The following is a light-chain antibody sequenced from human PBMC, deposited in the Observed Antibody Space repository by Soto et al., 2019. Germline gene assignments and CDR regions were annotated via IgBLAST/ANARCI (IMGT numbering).Light chain of an antibody. Sequence: DIQVIQSTSTLASSVGARVTITCRASQTISSWLAWYPQKPGKAPKVLIYNVSNLERGVPSRFSGSGSGTEFTLTIRCLQPDDVAPYYCQQYKSYSTFGGVTXVYIK. J-gene: IGKJ4*01. CDR3: QQYKSYST. CDR2: NVS. CDR1: QTISSW. V-gene: IGKV1-5*01.